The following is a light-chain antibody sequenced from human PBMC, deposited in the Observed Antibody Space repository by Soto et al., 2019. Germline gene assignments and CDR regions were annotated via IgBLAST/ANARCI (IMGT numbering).Light chain of an antibody. CDR3: CSYAGTYTRV. J-gene: IGLJ1*01. Sequence: QSALTQPRSVSGSPGQSVTMSCTRTSSDVANYKYVSWYQQHPGKAPKLMIYDVSKRPSGVPYRFSGSKSGNTASLTISGLQAEDEADYYCCSYAGTYTRVFGTGTKVTVL. V-gene: IGLV2-11*01. CDR1: SSDVANYKY. CDR2: DVS.